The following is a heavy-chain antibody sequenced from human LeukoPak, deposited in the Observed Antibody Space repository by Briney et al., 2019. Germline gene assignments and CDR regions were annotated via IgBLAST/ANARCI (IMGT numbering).Heavy chain of an antibody. V-gene: IGHV4-4*02. CDR1: GDSINSSSW. CDR2: IYHDGST. Sequence: KPSETLSLTCAVSGDSINSSSWWNWVRQPPGKGLEWIGEIYHDGSTNYSPSLKSRVTISVDKSNNQFSLNLNSVTAADTAVYYCARDSNNRLKWGQGTLVTVSS. D-gene: IGHD1-14*01. CDR3: ARDSNNRLK. J-gene: IGHJ1*01.